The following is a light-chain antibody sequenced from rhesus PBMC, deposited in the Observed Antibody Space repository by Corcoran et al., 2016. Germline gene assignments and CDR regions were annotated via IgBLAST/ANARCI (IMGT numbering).Light chain of an antibody. CDR2: YAS. J-gene: IGKJ2*01. CDR1: QGISSW. CDR3: QQYDDLPYS. V-gene: IGKV1-19*01. Sequence: DIQMTQSPSSLSASVGDKVTITCQASQGISSWLAWYQQKPGKAPKPLIYYASVLQSGVPSRFSGSGSGTDYTLTISSLQPEDCATYYCQQYDDLPYSFGQGTKVEI.